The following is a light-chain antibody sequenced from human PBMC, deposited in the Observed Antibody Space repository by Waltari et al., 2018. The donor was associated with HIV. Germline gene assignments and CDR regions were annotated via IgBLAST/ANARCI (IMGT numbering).Light chain of an antibody. Sequence: QSVLTQPPSASGTPGQRVTISCSGSSSNIGINSVNWYQQFPGTAPKLLNYTNNQRPSGVPKRFSASKSGASASLAISRLQSEDEADYYCEAWDDSLNGVVFGGVTKLTVL. CDR2: TNN. V-gene: IGLV1-44*01. CDR3: EAWDDSLNGVV. CDR1: SSNIGINS. J-gene: IGLJ2*01.